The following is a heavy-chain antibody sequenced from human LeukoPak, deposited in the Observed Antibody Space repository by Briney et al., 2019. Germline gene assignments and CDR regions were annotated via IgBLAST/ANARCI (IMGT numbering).Heavy chain of an antibody. CDR3: ARDLAAAVSSWFDP. Sequence: GASVKVSCKASGGTFSSYAISWVRQAPGQGLEWMGGIIPIFGTANYAQKFQGRVTITTDESTSTAYMELSSLRSEDTTVYYCARDLAAAVSSWFDPWGQGTLVTVSS. CDR1: GGTFSSYA. V-gene: IGHV1-69*05. D-gene: IGHD6-13*01. J-gene: IGHJ5*02. CDR2: IIPIFGTA.